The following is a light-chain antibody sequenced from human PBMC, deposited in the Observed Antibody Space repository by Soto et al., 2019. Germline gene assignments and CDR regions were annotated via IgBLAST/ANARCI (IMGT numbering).Light chain of an antibody. CDR3: QQYNNWPRT. Sequence: EIVLTQSPGTLSLSPGERATLSCRASQSVSSSYLTWYQQKPGQAPRLLIYGASSRATGIPDRFSGSGSGTDFTLTISSLQSEDFAVYYCQQYNNWPRTLGQGTKV. J-gene: IGKJ1*01. CDR2: GAS. CDR1: QSVSSSY. V-gene: IGKV3-20*01.